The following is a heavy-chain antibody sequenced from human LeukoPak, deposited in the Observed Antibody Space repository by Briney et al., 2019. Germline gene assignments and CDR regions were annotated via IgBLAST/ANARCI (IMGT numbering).Heavy chain of an antibody. Sequence: PGGSLRLSCAASGFTFSSYAMTWVRQAPGKGLEWVSVISGSGGSTYYADSVKGRFTISRDNSKNTLDLQMNSLRAEDPAVYYCASGEGTTYYYSSGSYYRLDYWGQGTLVTVSS. V-gene: IGHV3-23*01. CDR3: ASGEGTTYYYSSGSYYRLDY. D-gene: IGHD3-10*01. CDR1: GFTFSSYA. CDR2: ISGSGGST. J-gene: IGHJ4*02.